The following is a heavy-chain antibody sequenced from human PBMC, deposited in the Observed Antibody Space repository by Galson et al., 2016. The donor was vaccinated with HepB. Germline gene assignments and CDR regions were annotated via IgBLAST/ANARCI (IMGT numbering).Heavy chain of an antibody. J-gene: IGHJ4*02. Sequence: SLRLSCAASGFTFRSHSLNWVRQAPGKGLEWISYISASGNTTWYADSVEGRFTISRDNDKSLLYLQMNSLSDDDTAVYYCARDRQRWLVIDSWGQGTLVSVSS. D-gene: IGHD6-19*01. CDR1: GFTFRSHS. CDR2: ISASGNTT. CDR3: ARDRQRWLVIDS. V-gene: IGHV3-48*02.